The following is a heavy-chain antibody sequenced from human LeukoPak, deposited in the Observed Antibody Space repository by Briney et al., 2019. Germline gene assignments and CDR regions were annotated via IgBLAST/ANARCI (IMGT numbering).Heavy chain of an antibody. Sequence: GGSLRLSCAASGFTFSSYSMNWVRQAPGKGLEWVSSISSSSSYIYYADSVKGRFTISRDNAKNSLYLQMNSLRAEDTAVYYCARDQRGYSGYGAFDIWGQGTMVTVSS. V-gene: IGHV3-21*01. J-gene: IGHJ3*02. CDR3: ARDQRGYSGYGAFDI. D-gene: IGHD5-12*01. CDR1: GFTFSSYS. CDR2: ISSSSSYI.